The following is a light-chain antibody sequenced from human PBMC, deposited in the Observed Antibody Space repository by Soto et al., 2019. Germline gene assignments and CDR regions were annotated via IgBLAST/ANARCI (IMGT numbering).Light chain of an antibody. CDR3: QQYTNWRT. CDR2: GAS. Sequence: EIELTQSPGTLRLSAGEGATLACRASQSVGSTYLAWYQQKPGQAPRLLIFGASSRATGIPDRFSGSGSGTDFTLTISRLEPEDFAVFYCQQYTNWRTFGQGTKVDIK. V-gene: IGKV3-20*01. CDR1: QSVGSTY. J-gene: IGKJ1*01.